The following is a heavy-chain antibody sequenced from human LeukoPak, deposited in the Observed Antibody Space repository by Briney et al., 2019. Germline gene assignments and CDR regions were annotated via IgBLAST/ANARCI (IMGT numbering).Heavy chain of an antibody. J-gene: IGHJ6*02. CDR3: ASSAAVIGHYYYYGTDV. CDR2: INHSGST. D-gene: IGHD2-2*02. CDR1: GGSFSGYY. Sequence: SETLSLTCAVYGGSFSGYYWSWIRQPPGKGLEWIGEINHSGSTNYNPSLKSRVTISVDTSKNQFSLKLSSVTAADTAVYYCASSAAVIGHYYYYGTDVWGQGTTVTVSS. V-gene: IGHV4-34*01.